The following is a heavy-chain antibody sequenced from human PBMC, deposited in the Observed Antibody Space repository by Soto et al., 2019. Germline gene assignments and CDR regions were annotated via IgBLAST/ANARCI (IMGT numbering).Heavy chain of an antibody. CDR3: AKNSGWFNT. CDR2: IDGSGGTT. J-gene: IGHJ5*02. Sequence: GALRLSCAASGFPFSSTDMTWVRQAPGKGLEWVSTIDGSGGTTYYADSVKGRFTISRDNSINTVFLQMNSLRADDTALYFCAKNSGWFNTWGQGALVTVSS. CDR1: GFPFSSTD. D-gene: IGHD3-10*01. V-gene: IGHV3-23*01.